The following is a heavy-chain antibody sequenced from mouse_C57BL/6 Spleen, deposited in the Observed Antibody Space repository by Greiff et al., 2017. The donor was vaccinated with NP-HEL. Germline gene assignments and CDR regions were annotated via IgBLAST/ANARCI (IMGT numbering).Heavy chain of an antibody. J-gene: IGHJ2*01. CDR2: IDPSDSYT. CDR1: GYTFTSYW. Sequence: QVQLQQPGAELVMPGASVKLSCKASGYTFTSYWMHWVKQRPGQGLEWIGEIDPSDSYTNYNQKFKSKSTLTVDKSSSTAYMQLSSLTSEDSAVYYCARHYFDYWGQGTTLTVSS. CDR3: ARHYFDY. V-gene: IGHV1-69*01.